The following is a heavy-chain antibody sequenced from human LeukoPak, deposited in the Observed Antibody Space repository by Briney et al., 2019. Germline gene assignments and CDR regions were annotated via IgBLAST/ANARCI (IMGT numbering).Heavy chain of an antibody. CDR2: ISTSSSYI. CDR1: GFTFSSYG. D-gene: IGHD1-1*01. CDR3: ARDQDWNDRGGLNY. Sequence: GGSLRLSCAASGFTFSSYGMSWVRQAPGKGLEWVSFISTSSSYIYYADSVKGRFTISRDNSKNSLYLQMNSLRVEDTAVYYCARDQDWNDRGGLNYWGQGTLVIVSS. V-gene: IGHV3-21*01. J-gene: IGHJ4*02.